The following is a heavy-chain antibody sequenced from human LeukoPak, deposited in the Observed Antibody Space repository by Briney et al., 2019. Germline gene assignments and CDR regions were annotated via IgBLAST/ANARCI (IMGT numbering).Heavy chain of an antibody. D-gene: IGHD2-15*01. CDR1: GYTFTGYY. Sequence: VASVKVSCKAAGYTFTGYYMFLVRQAPGQGLEWMGRINPNSGGTNYAQKFQGRVTMTRDTSISTAYMELSRLRSDDTAVYYCARGYCSGGSCYSVENWFDPWGQGTLVTVSS. CDR2: INPNSGGT. V-gene: IGHV1-2*06. CDR3: ARGYCSGGSCYSVENWFDP. J-gene: IGHJ5*02.